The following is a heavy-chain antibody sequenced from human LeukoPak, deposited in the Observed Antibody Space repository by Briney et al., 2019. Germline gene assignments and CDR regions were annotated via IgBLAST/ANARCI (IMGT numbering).Heavy chain of an antibody. CDR1: GFTFSSYA. CDR3: AKDVAQPPRYFDWFIEVTYFDY. D-gene: IGHD3-9*01. V-gene: IGHV3-23*01. J-gene: IGHJ4*02. CDR2: ISGSGGST. Sequence: GGSLRLSCAASGFTFSSYAMSWVRQAPGKGLEWVSAISGSGGSTYYADSVKGRFTISRDNSKNTLYLQMNSLRAEDTAVYYCAKDVAQPPRYFDWFIEVTYFDYWGQGTLVTVSS.